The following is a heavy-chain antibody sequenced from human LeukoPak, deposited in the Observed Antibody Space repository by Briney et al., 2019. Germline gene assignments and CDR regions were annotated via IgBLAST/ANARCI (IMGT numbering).Heavy chain of an antibody. D-gene: IGHD3-22*01. Sequence: GGSLRLSCAASGFTFSSYAMSWVRQAPGKGLEWVSAISGSGGSTYYADSVKGRFTISRDNSKNTLYLQMNSLRAEDTAVYYCAKDPHYYDSSQGRFDYWGQGTLVTVSS. CDR3: AKDPHYYDSSQGRFDY. CDR1: GFTFSSYA. CDR2: ISGSGGST. J-gene: IGHJ4*02. V-gene: IGHV3-23*01.